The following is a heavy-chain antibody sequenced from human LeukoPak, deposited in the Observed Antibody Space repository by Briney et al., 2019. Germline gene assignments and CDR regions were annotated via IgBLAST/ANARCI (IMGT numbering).Heavy chain of an antibody. CDR3: ARVPQYCSSTSCYNPYESDWFDP. CDR2: INPNSGGT. V-gene: IGHV1-2*02. Sequence: ASVKVSCKASGYTFTSYYMHWVRQAPGQGLEWMGWINPNSGGTNYAQKFQGRVTMTRDTSISTAYMELSRLRSDDTAVYYCARVPQYCSSTSCYNPYESDWFDPWGQGTLVTVSS. J-gene: IGHJ5*02. CDR1: GYTFTSYY. D-gene: IGHD2-2*02.